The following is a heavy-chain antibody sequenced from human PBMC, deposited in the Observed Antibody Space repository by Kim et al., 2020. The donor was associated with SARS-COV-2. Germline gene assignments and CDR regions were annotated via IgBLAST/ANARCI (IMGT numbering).Heavy chain of an antibody. J-gene: IGHJ6*02. V-gene: IGHV3-23*01. CDR1: GFTFSSYA. CDR2: ISGSGGST. Sequence: GGSLRLSCAASGFTFSSYAMSWVRQAPGKGLEWVSAISGSGGSTYYADSVKGRFTISRDNSKNTLYLQMNSLRAEDTAVYYCAKDPRPREGWLQLISGMDVWGQGTTVTVSS. D-gene: IGHD5-12*01. CDR3: AKDPRPREGWLQLISGMDV.